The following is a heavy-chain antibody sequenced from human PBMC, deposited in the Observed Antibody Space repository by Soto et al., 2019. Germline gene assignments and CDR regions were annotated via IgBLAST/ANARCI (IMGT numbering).Heavy chain of an antibody. D-gene: IGHD6-13*01. CDR2: IIPIFGTA. CDR3: ASRMGIAAAGTPVAFDI. CDR1: GGTFSSYA. J-gene: IGHJ3*02. Sequence: SVKVSCKASGGTFSSYATSWVRQAPGQGLEWMGGIIPIFGTANYAQKFQGRVTITADESTSTAYMELSSLRSEDTAVYYCASRMGIAAAGTPVAFDIWGQGTMVTVSS. V-gene: IGHV1-69*13.